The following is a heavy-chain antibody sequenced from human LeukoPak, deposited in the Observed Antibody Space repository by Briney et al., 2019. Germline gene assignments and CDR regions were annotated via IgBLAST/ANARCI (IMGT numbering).Heavy chain of an antibody. J-gene: IGHJ6*03. CDR3: ARHLRVRGWLRPYYYYYMDV. Sequence: GGSLRLSCAASGFTFSSYSMNWVRQAPGKGLEWVSSISSSSSYIYYADSVKGRFTISRDNAKNSLYLQMNSLRAEDTAVYYCARHLRVRGWLRPYYYYYMDVWGKGTTVTISS. D-gene: IGHD3-10*01. CDR2: ISSSSSYI. CDR1: GFTFSSYS. V-gene: IGHV3-21*01.